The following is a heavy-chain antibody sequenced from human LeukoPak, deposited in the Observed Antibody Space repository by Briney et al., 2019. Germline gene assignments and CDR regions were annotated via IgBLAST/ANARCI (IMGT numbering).Heavy chain of an antibody. CDR2: IYPGDSDT. V-gene: IGHV5-51*01. J-gene: IGHJ4*02. Sequence: GESLKISCKGSGYSFTNYWIGWVRQMPGKGLEWMGIIYPGDSDTRYSPSFQGQVIISADKSISTAYLQWSSLKASDTAMYYCARQYTTGYSYGYSDYWGQGTLVTVSS. D-gene: IGHD5-18*01. CDR3: ARQYTTGYSYGYSDY. CDR1: GYSFTNYW.